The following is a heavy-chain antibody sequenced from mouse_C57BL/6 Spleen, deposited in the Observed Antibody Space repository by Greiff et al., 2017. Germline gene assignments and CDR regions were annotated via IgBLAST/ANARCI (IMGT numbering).Heavy chain of an antibody. J-gene: IGHJ2*01. D-gene: IGHD1-1*01. CDR2: ISGGGGNT. CDR3: ARQYYGYYFDY. Sequence: EVNLVESGGGLVKPGGSLKLSCAASGFTFSSYTMSWVRQTPEKRLEWVATISGGGGNTYYPDSVKGRFTISRDNAKNTLYLQMSSLRSEDTALYYCARQYYGYYFDYWGQGTTLTVSS. V-gene: IGHV5-9*01. CDR1: GFTFSSYT.